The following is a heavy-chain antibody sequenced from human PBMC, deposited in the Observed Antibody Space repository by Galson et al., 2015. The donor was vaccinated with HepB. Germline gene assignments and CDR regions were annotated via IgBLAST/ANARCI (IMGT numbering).Heavy chain of an antibody. D-gene: IGHD6-13*01. J-gene: IGHJ4*02. CDR2: IRSKASDYAT. CDR1: GFSFDGSA. CDR3: LRLGDLSGYSSS. V-gene: IGHV3-73*01. Sequence: SLRLSCAASGFSFDGSAIDWVRQSFGKGPEWIGRIRSKASDYATAYAASLKGRFTISRDDSKNTAYLHMNSLKTEDTAVYYCLRLGDLSGYSSSWGRGTLVTVSS.